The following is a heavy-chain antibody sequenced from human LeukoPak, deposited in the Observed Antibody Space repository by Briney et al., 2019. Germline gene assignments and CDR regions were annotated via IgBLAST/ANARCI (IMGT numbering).Heavy chain of an antibody. J-gene: IGHJ4*02. V-gene: IGHV3-11*01. D-gene: IGHD2/OR15-2a*01. Sequence: GGSLRLSCAASGFTFSDYYMSWIRQAPGKGLEWVSYISTTATTIYYADSVKGRFTISRDNAKNSLYLQMNSLKAEDTAVYYCARVLDGSNDCWGQGTLVSVSS. CDR1: GFTFSDYY. CDR2: ISTTATTI. CDR3: ARVLDGSNDC.